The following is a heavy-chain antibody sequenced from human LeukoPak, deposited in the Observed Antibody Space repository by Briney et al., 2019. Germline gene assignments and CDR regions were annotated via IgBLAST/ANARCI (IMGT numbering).Heavy chain of an antibody. J-gene: IGHJ6*02. V-gene: IGHV1-2*02. CDR3: ARKDIVVVPAAHYYGMDV. Sequence: GASVKVSCTASGYTFTGYYMHWVRQAPGQGLEWMGWINPNSGGTNYAQKFQGRVTMTRDTSISTAYMELSRLRSDDTAVYYCARKDIVVVPAAHYYGMDVWGQGTTVTVSS. CDR2: INPNSGGT. CDR1: GYTFTGYY. D-gene: IGHD2-2*01.